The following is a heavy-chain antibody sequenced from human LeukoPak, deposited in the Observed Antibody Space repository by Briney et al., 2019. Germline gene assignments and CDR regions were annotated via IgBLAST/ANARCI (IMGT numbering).Heavy chain of an antibody. J-gene: IGHJ4*02. CDR1: GGSISNYF. CDR3: ARETSIAAAYNFDC. V-gene: IGHV4-4*07. CDR2: VYMSGST. Sequence: SETLSLTCTVSGGSISNYFWSWIRQPAGKGLEWIGRVYMSGSTDYNPSLKSRVTMSVDTSRNQFSLELSSVTAADTAVYYCARETSIAAAYNFDCWGQGTLVTVSP. D-gene: IGHD6-6*01.